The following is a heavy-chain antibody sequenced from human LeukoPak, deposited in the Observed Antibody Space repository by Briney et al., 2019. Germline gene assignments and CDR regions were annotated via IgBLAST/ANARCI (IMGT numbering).Heavy chain of an antibody. D-gene: IGHD3-22*01. CDR2: INHSGST. CDR3: ARGKGTYYYDSSGYY. CDR1: GGSFSGYY. Sequence: PSETLSLTCAVYGGSFSGYYWSWIRQPPGKGLEWIGEINHSGSTNYNPSLKSRGTISVDTSKNQFSLKLSSVTAADTAVYYCARGKGTYYYDSSGYYWGQGTLVTVSS. V-gene: IGHV4-34*01. J-gene: IGHJ4*02.